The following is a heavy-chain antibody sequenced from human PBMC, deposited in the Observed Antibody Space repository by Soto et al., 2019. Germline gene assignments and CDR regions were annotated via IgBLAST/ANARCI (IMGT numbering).Heavy chain of an antibody. CDR2: INHSGST. CDR3: ARGRVLETETETSPNLVGKARFDY. J-gene: IGHJ4*02. Sequence: KTSETLSLTCAVYGGSFSGYYWSWIRQPPGKGLEWIGEINHSGSTNYNPSLKSRVTISVDTSKNQFSLKLSSVTAADTAVYYCARGRVLETETETSPNLVGKARFDYWGQGTLVTVSS. D-gene: IGHD2-8*02. V-gene: IGHV4-34*01. CDR1: GGSFSGYY.